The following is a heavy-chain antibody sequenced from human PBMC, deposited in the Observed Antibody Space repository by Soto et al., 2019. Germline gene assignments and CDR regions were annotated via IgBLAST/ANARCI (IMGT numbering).Heavy chain of an antibody. V-gene: IGHV1-58*01. J-gene: IGHJ4*02. CDR3: AAEGRSSGWYGIDYFDY. CDR2: IVVGSGNT. CDR1: GFTFTSSA. D-gene: IGHD6-19*01. Sequence: ASLKVSCKASGFTFTSSAVQWVRQARGQRLEWIGWIVVGSGNTNYAQKFQERVTITRDMSTSTAYMELSSLRSEDTAVYYCAAEGRSSGWYGIDYFDYWGQGXLVTVYS.